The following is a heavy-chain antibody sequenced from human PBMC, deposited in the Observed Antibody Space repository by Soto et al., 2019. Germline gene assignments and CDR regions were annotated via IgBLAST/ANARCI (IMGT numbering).Heavy chain of an antibody. J-gene: IGHJ4*02. Sequence: PGGSLRLSCSASGFTFSTHCMYWVRQAPGKGLEWVAVISHDGSNKYYADSVKGRFTISRDNSKNTLYLQMNSLRAEDTAEYYFAKDGISDYWGQGTLVTVSS. CDR1: GFTFSTHC. CDR2: ISHDGSNK. CDR3: AKDGISDY. V-gene: IGHV3-30*18.